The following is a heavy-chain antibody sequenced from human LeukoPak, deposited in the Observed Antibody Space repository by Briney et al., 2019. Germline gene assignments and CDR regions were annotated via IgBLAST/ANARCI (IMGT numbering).Heavy chain of an antibody. V-gene: IGHV3-23*01. CDR3: AILPGYSSSWYEVDY. J-gene: IGHJ4*02. D-gene: IGHD6-13*01. CDR1: GFTFNSYA. CDR2: ISGSGGST. Sequence: PGGSLRLSCAASGFTFNSYAMSWVRPAPGKGLEWVSGISGSGGSTYYADSVKGRFTISRDNPKNTLYLQMNSPRAEDTAVYYCAILPGYSSSWYEVDYWGQGTLVTVSS.